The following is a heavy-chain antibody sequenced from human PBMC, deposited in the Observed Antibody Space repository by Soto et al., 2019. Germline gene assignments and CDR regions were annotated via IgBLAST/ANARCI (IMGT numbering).Heavy chain of an antibody. D-gene: IGHD2-15*01. CDR1: GYTFTSYG. Sequence: QVQLVQSGAEVKKPGASVKVSCKASGYTFTSYGISWVRQAPGQGLEWMGWISAYYGNTNYAQKLQGRVTMTTDTSTSTAYMELRSLRSDDTAVYYCAREASSIVVVVAATQDAFDIWGQGTMVTVSS. CDR2: ISAYYGNT. V-gene: IGHV1-18*01. J-gene: IGHJ3*02. CDR3: AREASSIVVVVAATQDAFDI.